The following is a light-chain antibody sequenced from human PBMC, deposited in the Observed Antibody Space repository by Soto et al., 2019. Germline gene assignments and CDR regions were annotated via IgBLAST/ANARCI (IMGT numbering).Light chain of an antibody. V-gene: IGKV3-11*01. Sequence: EIVLTQSPPTLSLSPGERATLSCWASQSISSFLAWYQQRPGQAPRLHTSDGSNRATGIPARFSGSGSGTDFTLTITSLEPEDFAVYYCQQHYNWPRITFGQGTRLEIK. CDR3: QQHYNWPRIT. CDR2: DGS. CDR1: QSISSF. J-gene: IGKJ5*01.